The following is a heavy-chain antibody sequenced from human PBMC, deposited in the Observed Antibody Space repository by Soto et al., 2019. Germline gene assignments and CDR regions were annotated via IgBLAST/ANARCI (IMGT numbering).Heavy chain of an antibody. J-gene: IGHJ5*02. CDR1: GGSFGSFY. Sequence: VQLLESGPGLVRPSETLSLTCTVSGGSFGSFYWSWVRQPPGKSLELIGYSHSSGNCSYRPSLRSRVSIPLATSMNQFSLKLHPVTAADTAVYYCATGWAPAAGDLWGPGILVTVST. CDR2: SHSSGNC. CDR3: ATGWAPAAGDL. D-gene: IGHD2-2*01. V-gene: IGHV4-59*03.